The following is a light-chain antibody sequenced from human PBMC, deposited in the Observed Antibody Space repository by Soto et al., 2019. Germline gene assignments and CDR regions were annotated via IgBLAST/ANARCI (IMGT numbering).Light chain of an antibody. V-gene: IGKV3-11*01. CDR1: QNIGNF. J-gene: IGKJ3*01. CDR2: DAS. CDR3: QQRTTWPPLFA. Sequence: EIVLTQSPSNMSLSPGERATLSCRASQNIGNFLAWYQHKPGQAPRLLFYDASKRATGIPARFSGSGSGTDFTLTISSLEPADFAVYYCQQRTTWPPLFAFGPGTRVDIK.